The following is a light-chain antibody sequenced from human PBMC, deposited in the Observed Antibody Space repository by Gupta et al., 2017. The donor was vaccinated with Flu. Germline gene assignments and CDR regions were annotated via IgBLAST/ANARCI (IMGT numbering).Light chain of an antibody. CDR1: SSDVGGYNY. Sequence: SSDVGGYNYVSWYQQHPGKAPKFMIYDVSNRPSGVSNRFSGSKSGNTASLTISGLQAEDEADYYCSSYTSSSTLEVFGTGTKVTVL. J-gene: IGLJ1*01. CDR2: DVS. V-gene: IGLV2-14*04. CDR3: SSYTSSSTLEV.